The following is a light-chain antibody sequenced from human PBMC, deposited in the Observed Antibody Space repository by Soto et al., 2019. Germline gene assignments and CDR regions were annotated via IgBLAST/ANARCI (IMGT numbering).Light chain of an antibody. J-gene: IGKJ3*01. CDR3: QQYGSS. Sequence: EIVLTQSPGTLSLSPGERATLSCRASQSVNSRYLAWYQQKPGQAPRLLIYGTSNRATGIPDRFSGSGSGTDFTLTISRLEPEDFAVYYCQQYGSSFGPGTKVDIK. CDR1: QSVNSRY. CDR2: GTS. V-gene: IGKV3-20*01.